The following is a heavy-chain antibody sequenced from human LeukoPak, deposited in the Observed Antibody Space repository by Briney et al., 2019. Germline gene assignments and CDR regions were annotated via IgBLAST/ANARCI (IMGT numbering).Heavy chain of an antibody. V-gene: IGHV1-69*13. J-gene: IGHJ4*02. Sequence: SVKVSCKASGGTFSSYAISWVRQAPGQGLGWMGGIIPIFGTANYAQKFQGRVTITADESTSTAYMELSSLRSGDTAVYYCARGTTMVRGVPYFDYWGQGTLVTVSS. CDR3: ARGTTMVRGVPYFDY. CDR1: GGTFSSYA. D-gene: IGHD3-10*01. CDR2: IIPIFGTA.